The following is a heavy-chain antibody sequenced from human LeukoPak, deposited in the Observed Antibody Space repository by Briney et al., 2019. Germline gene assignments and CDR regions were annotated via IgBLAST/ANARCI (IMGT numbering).Heavy chain of an antibody. V-gene: IGHV3-NL1*01. CDR3: ASRPRDAAALDY. CDR1: GFTFSSYG. J-gene: IGHJ4*02. CDR2: IYSDDST. Sequence: PGRSLRLSCAASGFTFSSYGMHWVRQAPGQGLDWVSVIYSDDSTYYADSVKGRFTISRDNSKNTLNLQMNSLRAEDTAVYYCASRPRDAAALDYWGQGTLVTVSS. D-gene: IGHD6-13*01.